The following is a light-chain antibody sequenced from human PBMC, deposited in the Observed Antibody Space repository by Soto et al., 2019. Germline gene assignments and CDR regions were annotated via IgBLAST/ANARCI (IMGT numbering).Light chain of an antibody. CDR3: QQSSTFPIT. Sequence: DIQMTQCPSSVSASVVDRVTITCRASQAIGTWLAWYQQKPGKAPNLLIYSASTLQLGVPSRFSGSGSGTDFTITISGLQPEDFATYYCQQSSTFPITVGQATRLEIK. CDR1: QAIGTW. V-gene: IGKV1-12*01. CDR2: SAS. J-gene: IGKJ5*01.